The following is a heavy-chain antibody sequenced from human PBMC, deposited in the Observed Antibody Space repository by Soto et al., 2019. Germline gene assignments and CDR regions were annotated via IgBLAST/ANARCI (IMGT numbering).Heavy chain of an antibody. D-gene: IGHD3-3*01. J-gene: IGHJ4*02. CDR1: GSTFTSYY. CDR2: INPSGGST. CDR3: ARDRGALRFLEWSLYYFDY. Sequence: ASLKVSCKSSGSTFTSYYMHCVRHTHGEGLEWIGIINPSGGSTSYAQKFQGRVTMTRDTSTSTVYMELSSLRSEDTAVYYCARDRGALRFLEWSLYYFDYWGQGTLVTVSS. V-gene: IGHV1-46*03.